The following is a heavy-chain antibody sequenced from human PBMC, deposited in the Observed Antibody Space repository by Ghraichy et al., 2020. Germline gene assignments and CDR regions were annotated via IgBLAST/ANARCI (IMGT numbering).Heavy chain of an antibody. Sequence: GGSLRLSCAASGFTFSGYWMSWVRQAPGKGLEWVANIKKDGSEKYYVDSVKGRFTISRDHAKNSLYLQMNSLRAEDMAVYYCARDLGSGWYFDYWGQGTLVTVSS. V-gene: IGHV3-7*01. CDR2: IKKDGSEK. CDR1: GFTFSGYW. CDR3: ARDLGSGWYFDY. J-gene: IGHJ4*02. D-gene: IGHD6-19*01.